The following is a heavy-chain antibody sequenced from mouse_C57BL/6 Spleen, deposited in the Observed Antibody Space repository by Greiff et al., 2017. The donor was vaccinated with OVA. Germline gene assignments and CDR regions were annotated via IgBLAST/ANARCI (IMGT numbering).Heavy chain of an antibody. CDR2: IWSGGST. CDR3: ARRGDYYGSSYVWFAY. Sequence: VQLQQSGPGLVQPSQSLSITCTVSGFSLTSYGVHWVRQSPGKGLEWLGVIWSGGSTDYNAAFISRLSISKDNSKSQVFFKMNSLQADDTAIYYCARRGDYYGSSYVWFAYWGQGTLVTVSA. D-gene: IGHD1-1*01. CDR1: GFSLTSYG. V-gene: IGHV2-2*01. J-gene: IGHJ3*01.